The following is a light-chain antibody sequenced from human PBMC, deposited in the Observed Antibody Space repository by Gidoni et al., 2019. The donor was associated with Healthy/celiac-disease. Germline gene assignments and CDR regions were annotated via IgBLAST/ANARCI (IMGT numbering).Light chain of an antibody. CDR1: QSVSSSY. V-gene: IGKV3-20*01. CDR2: GAS. J-gene: IGKJ4*01. CDR3: QQYGSSPLT. Sequence: IVLTQSPGTLSLSPGERATLSCRASQSVSSSYLAWYQQKPGQAPRLLIYGASSRATGIPDRFSGSGSGTDFTLTISRLEAEDFAVYYCQQYGSSPLTFGGGTEVEI.